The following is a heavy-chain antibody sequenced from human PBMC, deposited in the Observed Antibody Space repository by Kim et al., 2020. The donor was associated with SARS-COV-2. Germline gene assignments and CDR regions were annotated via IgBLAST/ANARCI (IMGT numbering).Heavy chain of an antibody. Sequence: ASVKVSCKVSGYTLTELSMHWVRQAPGKGLEWMGGFDPEDGETIYAQKFQGRVTMTEDTSTDTAYMELSSLRSEDMAVYYCATDSDYGGKGWRAFDIWGQGTMVTVSS. J-gene: IGHJ3*02. V-gene: IGHV1-24*01. CDR1: GYTLTELS. CDR3: ATDSDYGGKGWRAFDI. CDR2: FDPEDGET. D-gene: IGHD4-17*01.